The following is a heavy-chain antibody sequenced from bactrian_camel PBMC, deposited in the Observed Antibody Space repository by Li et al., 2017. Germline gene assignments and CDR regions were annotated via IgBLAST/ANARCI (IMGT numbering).Heavy chain of an antibody. CDR3: AAGSDTAPICPGTAARGYNY. CDR1: QYRFSSYC. CDR2: IDAYGSA. J-gene: IGHJ4*01. D-gene: IGHD2*01. Sequence: HVQLVESGGGSVQPGGPLRLSCVASQYRFSSYCMGWFRQVSGTEREGVARIDAYGSASYADSVKGRFTIPQDISKNTLDLQMNSLKPEDTAMYYCAAGSDTAPICPGTAARGYNYWGQGTQVTVS. V-gene: IGHV3S9*01.